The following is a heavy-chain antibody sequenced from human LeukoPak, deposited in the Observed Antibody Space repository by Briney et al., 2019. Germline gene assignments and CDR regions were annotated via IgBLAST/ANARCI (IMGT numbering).Heavy chain of an antibody. CDR1: GGSFSGYY. V-gene: IGHV4-34*01. CDR2: INHSGST. Sequence: SETLSLTCAVYGGSFSGYYWSWIRQPPGKGLEWIGEINHSGSTNYNPSLKGRVTISVDTSKNQFSLKLSSVTAADTAVYYCARGARGPGYYYYYMDVWGKGTTVTVSS. CDR3: ARGARGPGYYYYYMDV. D-gene: IGHD3-10*01. J-gene: IGHJ6*03.